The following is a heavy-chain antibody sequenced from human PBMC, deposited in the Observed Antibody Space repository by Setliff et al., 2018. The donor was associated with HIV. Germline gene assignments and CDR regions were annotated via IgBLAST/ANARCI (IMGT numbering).Heavy chain of an antibody. CDR1: GYTFTNYN. D-gene: IGHD3-10*01. J-gene: IGHJ6*03. Sequence: ASVKVSCKASGYTFTNYNIHWVRQAPGQGLEWVGMVNPSGGSTAYAQKFQGRVTISVDTSKNQFSLKLSSVTAADTAVYYCARGGSGNRYMDVWGKGTTVTVSS. V-gene: IGHV1-46*01. CDR3: ARGGSGNRYMDV. CDR2: VNPSGGST.